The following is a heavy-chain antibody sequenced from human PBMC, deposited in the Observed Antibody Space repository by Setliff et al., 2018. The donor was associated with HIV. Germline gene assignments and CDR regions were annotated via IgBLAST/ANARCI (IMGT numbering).Heavy chain of an antibody. Sequence: SETLSLTCTVSGGSMSSSSYYWGWIRQPPGKGLEWIGSIYYSGSTYYNPSLKSRVTISVDTSKNQFSLKLSSVTAADTAVFYCASGSQWELLPYFDYWGQGTLVTVSS. D-gene: IGHD1-26*01. J-gene: IGHJ4*02. CDR2: IYYSGST. CDR1: GGSMSSSSYY. CDR3: ASGSQWELLPYFDY. V-gene: IGHV4-39*07.